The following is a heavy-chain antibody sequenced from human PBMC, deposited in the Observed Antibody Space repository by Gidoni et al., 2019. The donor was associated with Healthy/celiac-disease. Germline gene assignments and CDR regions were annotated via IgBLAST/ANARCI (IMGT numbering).Heavy chain of an antibody. CDR2: ISAYNGNT. CDR1: GYNFTSAG. V-gene: IGHV1-18*04. Sequence: QVQLGQSGAEVKKPGASVKVSCKASGYNFTSAGISWVPQAPGQGLEWMGLISAYNGNTNYAQKLQGRATMTTDTSTSTADMELRSLRSDDTAVYYCARVGTAAAGTTSLYYYYYYMDVWGKGTTVTVSS. J-gene: IGHJ6*03. D-gene: IGHD6-13*01. CDR3: ARVGTAAAGTTSLYYYYYYMDV.